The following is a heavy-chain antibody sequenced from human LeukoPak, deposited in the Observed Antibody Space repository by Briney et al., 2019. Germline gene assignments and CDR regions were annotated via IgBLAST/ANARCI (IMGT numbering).Heavy chain of an antibody. CDR2: ISVNGGRT. Sequence: GGSLRLSCAASGFTFSTYTMAWVRQAPGGGLEWVSGISVNGGRTYYADSVKGRFAISRDNSKNTLYLQMNSLRAEDTAVYYCAKDDHYDFWSGYSDYWGQGTLVTVSS. CDR3: AKDDHYDFWSGYSDY. V-gene: IGHV3-23*01. D-gene: IGHD3-3*01. CDR1: GFTFSTYT. J-gene: IGHJ4*02.